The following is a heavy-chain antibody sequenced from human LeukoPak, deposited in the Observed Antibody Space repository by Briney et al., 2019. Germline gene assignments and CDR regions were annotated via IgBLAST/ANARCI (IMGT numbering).Heavy chain of an antibody. J-gene: IGHJ3*02. D-gene: IGHD6-13*01. V-gene: IGHV4-4*07. CDR1: GGPISSYY. Sequence: SETLSLTCTVSGGPISSYYWSWIRQPAGKGLEWIGRIYTSGSTNYNPSLKSRVTMSVDTSKNQFSLKLSSVTAADTAVYYCARDSNNGEQQLGDEDAFDIWGQGTMVTVSS. CDR3: ARDSNNGEQQLGDEDAFDI. CDR2: IYTSGST.